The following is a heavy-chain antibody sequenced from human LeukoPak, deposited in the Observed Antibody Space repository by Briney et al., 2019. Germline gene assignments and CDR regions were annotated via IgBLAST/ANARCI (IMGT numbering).Heavy chain of an antibody. Sequence: GGSLRLSCAASGFTFSSYAMHWVRQAPGRGLEWVAVISYDGSNNYYADSVKGRFTISRDNSKNTLYLQMNSLRAEDTAVYYCARDLTGAFDYWGQGTLVTVSS. CDR3: ARDLTGAFDY. D-gene: IGHD3-9*01. V-gene: IGHV3-30-3*01. J-gene: IGHJ4*02. CDR1: GFTFSSYA. CDR2: ISYDGSNN.